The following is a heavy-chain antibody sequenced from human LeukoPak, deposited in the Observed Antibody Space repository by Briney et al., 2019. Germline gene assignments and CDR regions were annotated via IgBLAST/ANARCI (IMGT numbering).Heavy chain of an antibody. Sequence: GSLRPSCAASGFTFSSYAMHWVRQAPGKGLEWVTFISYDGSNKYYADSVKGRFTISRDNSKNTLYLQMNSLRAEDTAVYYCARGTYGDYSPYYFDYWGQGTLVTVSS. J-gene: IGHJ4*02. CDR2: ISYDGSNK. CDR1: GFTFSSYA. D-gene: IGHD4-17*01. V-gene: IGHV3-30-3*01. CDR3: ARGTYGDYSPYYFDY.